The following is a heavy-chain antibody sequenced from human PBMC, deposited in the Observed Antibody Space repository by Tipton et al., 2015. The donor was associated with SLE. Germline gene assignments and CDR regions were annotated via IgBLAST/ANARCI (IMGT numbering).Heavy chain of an antibody. CDR2: ISSGGDAT. CDR3: ARQVPVPGTDFDS. D-gene: IGHD6-19*01. Sequence: SLRLSCAASGFTFSSHAMSWVRQAPGKGLEWVSAISSGGDATYYADFVKGRFTISRDNSKNTLYLQMNSLRIEDTAVYYCARQVPVPGTDFDSWGQGTLVTVSS. CDR1: GFTFSSHA. V-gene: IGHV3-23*01. J-gene: IGHJ4*02.